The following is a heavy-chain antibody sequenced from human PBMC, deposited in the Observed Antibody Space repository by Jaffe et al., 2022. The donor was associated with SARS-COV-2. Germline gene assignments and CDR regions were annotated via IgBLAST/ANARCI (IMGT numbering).Heavy chain of an antibody. J-gene: IGHJ2*01. CDR3: ARQDYYDSSGYYSRYFDL. D-gene: IGHD3-22*01. Sequence: QLQLQESGPGLVKPSETLSLTCTVSGGSISSSSYYWGWIRQPPGKGLEWIGSIYYSGSTYYNPSLKSRVTISVDTSKNQFSLKLSSVTAADTAVYYCARQDYYDSSGYYSRYFDLWGRGTLVTVSS. CDR2: IYYSGST. CDR1: GGSISSSSYY. V-gene: IGHV4-39*01.